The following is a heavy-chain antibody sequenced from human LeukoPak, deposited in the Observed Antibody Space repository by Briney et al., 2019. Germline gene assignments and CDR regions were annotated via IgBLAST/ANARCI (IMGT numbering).Heavy chain of an antibody. D-gene: IGHD1-26*01. Sequence: ASVKVSCKASGYTFTSYGISWVRQAPGQGLEWMGWISAYNGNTNYAQKLQGRVTMTTDTSTSTAYMELSSLRSEDTAVYYCARGLSSGSYFSSVYWGQGTLVTVSS. CDR1: GYTFTSYG. CDR2: ISAYNGNT. V-gene: IGHV1-18*04. J-gene: IGHJ4*02. CDR3: ARGLSSGSYFSSVY.